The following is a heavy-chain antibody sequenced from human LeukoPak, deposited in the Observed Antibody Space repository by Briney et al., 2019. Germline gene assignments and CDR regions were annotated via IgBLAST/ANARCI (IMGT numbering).Heavy chain of an antibody. J-gene: IGHJ4*02. CDR2: INPSGGST. Sequence: GASVKVSCKASGYTFTSYYMHWVRQAPGQGLEWMGIINPSGGSTSYAQKFQGRVTMTRDTSTSTVYMGLSSLRSEDTAVYYCARDFAEGIAAATSRDYWGQGTLVTVSS. D-gene: IGHD6-13*01. V-gene: IGHV1-46*01. CDR1: GYTFTSYY. CDR3: ARDFAEGIAAATSRDY.